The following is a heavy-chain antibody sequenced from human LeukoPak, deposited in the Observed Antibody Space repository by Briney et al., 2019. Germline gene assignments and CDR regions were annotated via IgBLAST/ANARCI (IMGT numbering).Heavy chain of an antibody. CDR3: AREGRMSMGIEY. J-gene: IGHJ4*02. Sequence: SETLSLTCDVYGGSLSGYYWSWIRQSPEKGLQWIGEIGHSGKTNFNPSLKSRVSMSVDTSKNQFSLKLTSVTAADTAVYFCAREGRMSMGIEYWGQGTLVTVSS. CDR1: GGSLSGYY. D-gene: IGHD4/OR15-4a*01. V-gene: IGHV4-34*01. CDR2: IGHSGKT.